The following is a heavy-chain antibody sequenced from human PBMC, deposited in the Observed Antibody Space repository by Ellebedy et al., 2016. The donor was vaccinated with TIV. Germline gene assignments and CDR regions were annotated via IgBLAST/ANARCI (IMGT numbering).Heavy chain of an antibody. J-gene: IGHJ4*02. CDR1: GYTFTSYY. CDR3: ARERVFGVVFASDS. CDR2: INPSGGST. Sequence: ASVKVSCKASGYTFTSYYMHWVRQAPGQGLEWMGIINPSGGSTSYAQKLQGRVTMTTDTSSSTVYMELSGLRFEDTAVYYCARERVFGVVFASDSWGQGTLVTVSS. V-gene: IGHV1-46*04. D-gene: IGHD3-3*01.